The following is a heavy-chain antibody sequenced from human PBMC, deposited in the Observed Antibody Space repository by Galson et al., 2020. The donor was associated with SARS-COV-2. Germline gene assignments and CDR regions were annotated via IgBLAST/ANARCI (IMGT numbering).Heavy chain of an antibody. J-gene: IGHJ4*02. Sequence: ASVKVSCKASGYTFTSYGISWVRQAPGQGLEWMGWISAYNGNTNYAQKIQGRVTMTTDTSTSTAYMELRSLRSDDTAVYYCARDLYGAYDPGYWGQGTLVTVSS. V-gene: IGHV1-18*04. CDR2: ISAYNGNT. D-gene: IGHD3-3*01. CDR3: ARDLYGAYDPGY. CDR1: GYTFTSYG.